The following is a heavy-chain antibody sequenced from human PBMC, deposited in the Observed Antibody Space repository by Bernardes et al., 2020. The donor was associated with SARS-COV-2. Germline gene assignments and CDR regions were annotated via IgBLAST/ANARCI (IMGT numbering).Heavy chain of an antibody. V-gene: IGHV1-2*02. CDR3: AIPPTNYDRYGMDV. CDR2: INPNSGGT. CDR1: GYTFTGYY. J-gene: IGHJ6*02. Sequence: ASVKVSCKASGYTFTGYYIHWVRQDPGQGLEWMGWINPNSGGTNYAQKFQGRVTMTRDTSISTAYMELSRLRSDDTAVYYCAIPPTNYDRYGMDVWGQGTTVTVSS. D-gene: IGHD3-22*01.